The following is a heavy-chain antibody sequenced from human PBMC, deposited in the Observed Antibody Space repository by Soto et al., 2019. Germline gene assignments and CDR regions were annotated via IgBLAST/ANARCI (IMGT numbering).Heavy chain of an antibody. CDR1: GGSISSSSYY. V-gene: IGHV4-39*01. D-gene: IGHD3-3*01. Sequence: SETLSLTCTVSGGSISSSSYYWGWIRQPPGKGLEWIGSIYYSGSTYYNPSLKSRVTISVDTSKNQFSLKLSSVTAADTAVYYCANGGYDFWSGYYSFDYWGQGTLVTVSS. J-gene: IGHJ4*02. CDR2: IYYSGST. CDR3: ANGGYDFWSGYYSFDY.